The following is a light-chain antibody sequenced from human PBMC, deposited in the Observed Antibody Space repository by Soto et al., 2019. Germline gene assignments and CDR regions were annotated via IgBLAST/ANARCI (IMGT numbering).Light chain of an antibody. CDR1: SSNIGINT. CDR2: TNN. Sequence: VLTQPPSASGTPGQRVPISCSGSSSNIGINTVSWYQQLPGTAPKLLIYTNNQRPSGVPDRFSGSKSGTSASLAISGLQSEDEADYYCAAWDDSLNGLVFGTGTKVTVL. J-gene: IGLJ1*01. CDR3: AAWDDSLNGLV. V-gene: IGLV1-44*01.